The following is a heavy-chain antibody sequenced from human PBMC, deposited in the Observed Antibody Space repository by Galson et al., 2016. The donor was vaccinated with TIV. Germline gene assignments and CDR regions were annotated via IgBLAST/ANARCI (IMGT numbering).Heavy chain of an antibody. CDR3: ASQGLAPLRGKVYYFYTMDV. CDR1: GYTLTELS. Sequence: SVKVSCKVSGYTLTELSMHWVRQAPGKGLEWMGGFDPEDGKTMYAEKFQDRVTMTEDTSTHTAYMELSSLRSEDTAIYYCASQGLAPLRGKVYYFYTMDVWGQGTTVTVSS. CDR2: FDPEDGKT. V-gene: IGHV1-24*01. J-gene: IGHJ6*02. D-gene: IGHD3-10*01.